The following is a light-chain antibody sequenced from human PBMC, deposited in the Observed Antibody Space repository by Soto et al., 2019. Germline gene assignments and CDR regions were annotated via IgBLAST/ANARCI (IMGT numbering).Light chain of an antibody. V-gene: IGKV1-39*01. CDR2: AAS. Sequence: IQMTQSPSSLCASVGDRINIICRASQSIISYLNWYRQKPGKAPELLIYAASSLQIGVPSRFSGSGSGTDFTLTISSLQPEDFATYYCQQSYSIPPTFGPGTKVDIK. CDR3: QQSYSIPPT. CDR1: QSIISY. J-gene: IGKJ3*01.